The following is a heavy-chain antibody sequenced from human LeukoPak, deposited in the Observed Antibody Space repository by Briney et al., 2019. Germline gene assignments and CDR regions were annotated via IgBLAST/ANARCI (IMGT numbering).Heavy chain of an antibody. CDR2: INPNSGGT. J-gene: IGHJ6*03. V-gene: IGHV1-2*02. Sequence: ASVKVSCKASGYTFTGYYMHWVRQAPGQGLEWMGWINPNSGGTNYAQKFQGRVTMTRDTSISTAYMELSRLRSDDTAVYYCARTFILRAYYYYYMDVWGKGTTVTVSS. CDR3: ARTFILRAYYYYYMDV. D-gene: IGHD2-21*01. CDR1: GYTFTGYY.